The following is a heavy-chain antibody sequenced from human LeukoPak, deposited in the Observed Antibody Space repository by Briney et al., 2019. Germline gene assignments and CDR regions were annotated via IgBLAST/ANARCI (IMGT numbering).Heavy chain of an antibody. CDR2: IHHSGSI. V-gene: IGHV4-4*02. Sequence: SETLSLTCAVSGVSISSNLWWTWVRQPPGKGLEWIAEIHHSGSINYNPSLKNRVTISVDKAKNQFSLNLNSVTAADTAVYYCARGGDRSFDYWGQGTLVTVSS. J-gene: IGHJ4*02. CDR3: ARGGDRSFDY. D-gene: IGHD3-10*01. CDR1: GVSISSNLW.